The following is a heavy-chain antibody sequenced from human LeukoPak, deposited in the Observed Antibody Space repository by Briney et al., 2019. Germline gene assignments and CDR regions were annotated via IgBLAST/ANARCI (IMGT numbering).Heavy chain of an antibody. CDR1: GFTFSSYA. CDR2: IYYTGST. Sequence: PGGSLRLSCAASGFTFSSYAMSWVRQAPGKGLEWIGSIYYTGSTYYKPSLKSRVTISVDASKNQISLKLSSVTAADTAVYFCARHKSFDYLSPIDSWGQGTLVTVSS. J-gene: IGHJ4*02. V-gene: IGHV4-39*01. CDR3: ARHKSFDYLSPIDS. D-gene: IGHD3-9*01.